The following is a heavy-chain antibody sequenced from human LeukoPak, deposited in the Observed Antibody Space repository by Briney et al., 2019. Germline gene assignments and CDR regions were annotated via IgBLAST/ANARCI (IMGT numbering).Heavy chain of an antibody. CDR3: ARDIRYCTNGVCYSRFVGGDYDY. D-gene: IGHD2-8*01. CDR1: GFTFSDYY. CDR2: IRSSGSTI. Sequence: GGSLRLSCAASGFTFSDYYMSWIRQAPGKGLEWVAYIRSSGSTIYYADSVKGRFTISRDNAKNSLYLQMNSLRAEDTAVYYCARDIRYCTNGVCYSRFVGGDYDYWGQGTLVTVSS. J-gene: IGHJ4*02. V-gene: IGHV3-11*04.